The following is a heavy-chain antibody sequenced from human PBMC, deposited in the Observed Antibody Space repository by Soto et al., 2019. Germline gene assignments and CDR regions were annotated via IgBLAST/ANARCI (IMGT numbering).Heavy chain of an antibody. CDR2: IYYSGST. J-gene: IGHJ6*02. V-gene: IGHV4-39*01. CDR1: GGSISSSSYS. Sequence: QLQLQESGPRLVKPSETLSLTCSVSGGSISSSSYSWGWIRQPPGKGLEWIGTIYYSGSTRYNPSLKTRDAISADTPNSALSLRLSSGTAADTAVYYCGRQPGHCGSTTCFGYYSVDVWGQGTTVTVS. CDR3: GRQPGHCGSTTCFGYYSVDV. D-gene: IGHD2-2*01.